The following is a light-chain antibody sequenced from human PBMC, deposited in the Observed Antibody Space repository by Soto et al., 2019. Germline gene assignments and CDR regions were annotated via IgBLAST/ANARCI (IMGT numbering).Light chain of an antibody. CDR3: QQYGSSGT. V-gene: IGKV3-20*01. CDR2: GAS. CDR1: QSVSNNY. Sequence: EIVLTQSPGTLSLPPGERATLSCRARQSVSNNYLAWYQQKPGQAPRLLIYGASSRATGIPDRFSGSGAGTDFTLTISRLEPEDFAVYYCQQYGSSGTFGQGTKVDIK. J-gene: IGKJ1*01.